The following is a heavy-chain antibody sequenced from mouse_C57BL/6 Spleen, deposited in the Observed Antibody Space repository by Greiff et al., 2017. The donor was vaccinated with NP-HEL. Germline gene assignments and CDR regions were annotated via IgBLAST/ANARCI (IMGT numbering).Heavy chain of an antibody. D-gene: IGHD4-1*01. V-gene: IGHV5-17*01. CDR1: GFTFSDYG. CDR3: ARRDWGDY. J-gene: IGHJ4*01. Sequence: EVQLQQSGGGLVKPGGSLKLSCAASGFTFSDYGMHWVRQAPEKGLKWVAYISSGSSTIYYADTVKGRFTISRDNAKNTLFLQMTSLRSEDTAMYYCARRDWGDYWGQGTSVTVSS. CDR2: ISSGSSTI.